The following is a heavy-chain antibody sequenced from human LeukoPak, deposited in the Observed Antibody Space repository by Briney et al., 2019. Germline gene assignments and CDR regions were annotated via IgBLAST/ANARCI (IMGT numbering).Heavy chain of an antibody. Sequence: ASVKVSCKASGYTFTGYYMHWVRQAPGQGLEWMGWINPNSGGTNYAQKFQGRVTMTRDTSISTAYMELSRLRSDDTAVYYCARGGMGAARRGFFGYWGQGTLVTVSS. CDR2: INPNSGGT. CDR3: ARGGMGAARRGFFGY. D-gene: IGHD6-6*01. V-gene: IGHV1-2*02. CDR1: GYTFTGYY. J-gene: IGHJ4*02.